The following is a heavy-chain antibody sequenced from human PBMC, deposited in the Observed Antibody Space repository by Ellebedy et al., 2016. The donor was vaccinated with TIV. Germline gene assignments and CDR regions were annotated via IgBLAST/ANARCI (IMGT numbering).Heavy chain of an antibody. CDR2: ISGGGGGT. CDR3: AKDPSGGYGSGSYYYFDY. CDR1: GFTFSSYA. Sequence: GESLKISXAASGFTFSSYAMSWVRQAPGKGLEWVSAISGGGGGTYYADSVKGRFTISSDNSQNTLYLQMNSLRAEDTAVYYCAKDPSGGYGSGSYYYFDYWGQGTLVTVSS. J-gene: IGHJ4*02. V-gene: IGHV3-23*01. D-gene: IGHD3-10*01.